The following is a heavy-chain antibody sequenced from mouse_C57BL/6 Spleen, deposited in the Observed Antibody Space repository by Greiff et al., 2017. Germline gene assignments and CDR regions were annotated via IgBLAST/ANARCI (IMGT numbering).Heavy chain of an antibody. V-gene: IGHV1-42*01. CDR1: GYSFTGYY. D-gene: IGHD1-1*01. Sequence: EVQVVESGPELVKPGASVKISCKASGYSFTGYYMNWVKQSPEKSLEWIGEINPSTGGTPYNQKFKAKATLTVDKSSSTAYMQLKSLTSEDSAVYYCARRGTTVAWFAYWGQGTLVTVSA. CDR2: INPSTGGT. J-gene: IGHJ3*01. CDR3: ARRGTTVAWFAY.